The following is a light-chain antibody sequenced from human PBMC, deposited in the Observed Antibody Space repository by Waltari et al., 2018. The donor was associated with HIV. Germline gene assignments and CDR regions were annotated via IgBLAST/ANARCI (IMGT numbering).Light chain of an antibody. V-gene: IGLV2-23*02. Sequence: QSALPQPASVSGSPGQSITISCTGTRSDVGSYSLVSWYQQHPSKAPKIIIYEVTKRPAGIFDRCSGSKSGNTASLTSSGRQAEAEADYCCCSYAGSTTYVFGTGTKVTVL. CDR2: EVT. J-gene: IGLJ1*01. CDR3: CSYAGSTTYV. CDR1: RSDVGSYSL.